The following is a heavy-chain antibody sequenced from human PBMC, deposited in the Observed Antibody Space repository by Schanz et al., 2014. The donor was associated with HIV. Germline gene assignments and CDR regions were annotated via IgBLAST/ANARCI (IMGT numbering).Heavy chain of an antibody. CDR3: VHDDSDNDGFDM. J-gene: IGHJ3*02. D-gene: IGHD3-22*01. CDR1: GFTFSSYW. Sequence: VHLVESGGGVVQPGRSLRLSCAASGFTFSSYWMTWVRQAPGKGLEMVANMNQDGSRKYYVDSVKGRFTISRDNAANSLFLQMNSLRAEDTAVYYCVHDDSDNDGFDMWGQGTMATVSS. V-gene: IGHV3-7*01. CDR2: MNQDGSRK.